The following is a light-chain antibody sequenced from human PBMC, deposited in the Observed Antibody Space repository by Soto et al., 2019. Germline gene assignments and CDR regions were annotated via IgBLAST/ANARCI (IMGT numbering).Light chain of an antibody. CDR3: QQYNTWPRT. J-gene: IGKJ1*01. V-gene: IGKV3-15*01. Sequence: EIVVTQSPTTLSFSPLERATLSCRASQSVSSDLAWYQQKPGQAPRLLIYGASIRATGFPARFSGSRSGTEFTLTISSLQSEDFAVYYCQQYNTWPRTFGQGTKVDIK. CDR2: GAS. CDR1: QSVSSD.